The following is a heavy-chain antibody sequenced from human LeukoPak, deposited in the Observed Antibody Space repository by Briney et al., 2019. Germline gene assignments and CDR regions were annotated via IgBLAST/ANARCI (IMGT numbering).Heavy chain of an antibody. CDR2: INSDGGST. CDR3: ARDGHRGGGSYYYGMDV. V-gene: IGHV3-74*01. J-gene: IGHJ6*02. D-gene: IGHD2-15*01. CDR1: GFTFSSYW. Sequence: AGGSLRLSCAASGFTFSSYWMHWVRQAPGKGLVWVSRINSDGGSTSYADSVKGRITISRDNAKNTLYLQMNSLRAEDTAAYYCARDGHRGGGSYYYGMDVWGQGTTVTVSS.